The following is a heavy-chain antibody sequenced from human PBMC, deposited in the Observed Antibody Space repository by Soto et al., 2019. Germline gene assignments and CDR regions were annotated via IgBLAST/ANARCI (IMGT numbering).Heavy chain of an antibody. CDR2: INHSGST. CDR1: GGSFSGYY. V-gene: IGHV4-34*01. CDR3: ARDKITGLFDY. J-gene: IGHJ4*02. D-gene: IGHD2-8*02. Sequence: SSETLSLTCAVYGGSFSGYYLSWIRQPPGKGLEWIGEINHSGSTNYNPSLKSRVTISVDTSKNQFSLKLSSVTAADTAVYYCARDKITGLFDYWGQGTLVTVSS.